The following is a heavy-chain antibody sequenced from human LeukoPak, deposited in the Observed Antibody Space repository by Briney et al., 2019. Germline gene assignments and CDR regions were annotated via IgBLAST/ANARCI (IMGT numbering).Heavy chain of an antibody. CDR3: ARHVDTALIGAFHI. V-gene: IGHV4-59*08. J-gene: IGHJ3*02. CDR1: GTSISSYY. CDR2: VTYTGS. Sequence: SETLSLTCTVSGTSISSYYWSWLRQPPGKGPEWIGYVTYTGSKYNPSLKSRVTISTDRSKKEVSLRLSSVTAADTAMYFCARHVDTALIGAFHIWGQGTMVTVSS. D-gene: IGHD5-18*01.